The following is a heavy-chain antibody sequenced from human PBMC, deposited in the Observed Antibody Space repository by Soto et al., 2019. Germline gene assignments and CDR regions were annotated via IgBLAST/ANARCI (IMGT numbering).Heavy chain of an antibody. CDR1: GFTFSNYW. CDR3: ARDWFDA. V-gene: IGHV3-7*01. CDR2: MKKDGSQK. Sequence: EVQLVESGGGLVQPGGSLRLSRVASGFTFSNYWMSWVRQAPGKGLEWVANMKKDGSQKYYVDSVKGRFTISRDNARNSLYLQMNSLRVEDTAVYYCARDWFDAWGQGTLVTVSS. J-gene: IGHJ5*02.